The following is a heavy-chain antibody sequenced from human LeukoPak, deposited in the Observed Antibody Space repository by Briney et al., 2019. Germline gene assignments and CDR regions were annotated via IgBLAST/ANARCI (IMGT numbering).Heavy chain of an antibody. CDR3: ARDGNYYDSSGYPNTPYYYGMDV. CDR1: GYTFTGYY. CDR2: INPNSGGT. J-gene: IGHJ6*02. D-gene: IGHD3-22*01. V-gene: IGHV1-2*06. Sequence: ASVKVSCKASGYTFTGYYMHWVRQAPGQGLEWMGRINPNSGGTNYAQKFQGRVTMTRDTSIITAYMELSRLRSDDTAVYYCARDGNYYDSSGYPNTPYYYGMDVWGQGTTVTVSS.